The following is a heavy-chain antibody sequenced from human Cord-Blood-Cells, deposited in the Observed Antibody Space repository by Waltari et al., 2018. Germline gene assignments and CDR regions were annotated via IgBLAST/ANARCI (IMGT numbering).Heavy chain of an antibody. CDR3: ATEGSSSHPLLTWFDP. V-gene: IGHV1-24*01. CDR2: FDPEDGET. D-gene: IGHD6-6*01. CDR1: GYTLTDLS. Sequence: QVQLVQSGAEVKKPGASVKVSCKVSGYTLTDLSMHWLRQAPGKGLEWMGGFDPEDGETIDAQKFQGRVTITEDTSTDTAYMELSSLRSEDTAVYYCATEGSSSHPLLTWFDPWGQGTLVTVSS. J-gene: IGHJ5*02.